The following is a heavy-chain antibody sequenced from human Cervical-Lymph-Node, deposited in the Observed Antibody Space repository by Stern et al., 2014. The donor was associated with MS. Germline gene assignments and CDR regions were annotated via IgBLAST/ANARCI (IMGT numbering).Heavy chain of an antibody. CDR1: GFTFSNSG. J-gene: IGHJ1*01. CDR2: IWYDGSNR. D-gene: IGHD4-23*01. V-gene: IGHV3-33*01. Sequence: VQLEESGGGVVQPGRSLRLSCAASGFTFSNSGMHWVRQAPGKGLEWLASIWYDGSNRYYADSVKGRFTISRDNSKNTLYLQMNSLRAEDTAVYYCAREGGNTAEYFQHWGQGTLVTVSS. CDR3: AREGGNTAEYFQH.